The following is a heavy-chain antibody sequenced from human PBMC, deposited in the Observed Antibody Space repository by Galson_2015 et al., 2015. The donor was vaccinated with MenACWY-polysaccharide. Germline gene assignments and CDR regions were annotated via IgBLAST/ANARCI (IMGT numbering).Heavy chain of an antibody. D-gene: IGHD2-21*02. CDR1: GFTFSDYS. V-gene: IGHV3-21*01. J-gene: IGHJ5*02. CDR2: ITSSSSYI. Sequence: SLRLSCAASGFTFSDYSMNWVRQAPGKGLEWVSSITSSSSYIYYADSVKGRFTISRDNARNSLSLQMNSLRAEDTAVYFCARDPDVVTAPFPWFDLWGQGALVTVSS. CDR3: ARDPDVVTAPFPWFDL.